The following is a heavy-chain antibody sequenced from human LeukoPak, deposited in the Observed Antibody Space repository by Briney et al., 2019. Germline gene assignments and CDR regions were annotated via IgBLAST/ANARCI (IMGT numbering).Heavy chain of an antibody. V-gene: IGHV3-23*01. J-gene: IGHJ2*01. Sequence: GGSLRLSCGASGFTFSSYDMTWVRQAPGKGLEWVSGIYGRGGTTYYADSVKGRFIVSRDYSKNSLSLQMNSLRAEDTAVYYCARVVGRNWFLDLWGRGTHVTVSS. CDR2: IYGRGGTT. CDR1: GFTFSSYD. CDR3: ARVVGRNWFLDL. D-gene: IGHD1-14*01.